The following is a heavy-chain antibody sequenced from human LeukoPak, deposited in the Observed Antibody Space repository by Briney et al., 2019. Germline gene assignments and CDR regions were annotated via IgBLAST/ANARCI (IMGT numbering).Heavy chain of an antibody. Sequence: ASVKVSCKASGYTFTNYYMHWVRQAPGQGLDWMGIINPSGGSTNFAQRFQGRVTMTRDTSTSTVYMALSSLRSEDTAAYYCARVGIVVVPAAIRWGMDVWGQGTTVTVSS. D-gene: IGHD2-2*02. CDR1: GYTFTNYY. CDR2: INPSGGST. CDR3: ARVGIVVVPAAIRWGMDV. V-gene: IGHV1-46*01. J-gene: IGHJ6*02.